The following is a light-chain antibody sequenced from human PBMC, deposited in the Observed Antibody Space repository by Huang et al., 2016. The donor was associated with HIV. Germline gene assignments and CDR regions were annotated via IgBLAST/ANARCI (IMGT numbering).Light chain of an antibody. CDR2: DVS. V-gene: IGKV3-11*01. Sequence: DIVLTQSPGTLSLSPGERATLSCRASPSVISYLAWYQQKPGQAPRLLIYDVSKRATGIPARFRGSGSGKDFNLTIISVETEDFAVYYCQQRSNWPALTFGGGTKVEIK. CDR3: QQRSNWPALT. J-gene: IGKJ4*01. CDR1: PSVISY.